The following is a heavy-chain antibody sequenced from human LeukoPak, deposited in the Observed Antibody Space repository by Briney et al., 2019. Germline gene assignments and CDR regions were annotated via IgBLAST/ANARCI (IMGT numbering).Heavy chain of an antibody. D-gene: IGHD3-10*01. CDR3: AREGGSMVRGQWIPYYYMDV. CDR2: IYHSGST. CDR1: GGSISSGGYY. J-gene: IGHJ6*03. Sequence: SETLSLTCTVSGGSISSGGYYWSWIRQPPGKGLEWIGYIYHSGSTYYNPSLKSRVTISVDRSKNQFSLKLSSVTAADTAVYYCAREGGSMVRGQWIPYYYMDVWGKGTTVTVSS. V-gene: IGHV4-30-2*01.